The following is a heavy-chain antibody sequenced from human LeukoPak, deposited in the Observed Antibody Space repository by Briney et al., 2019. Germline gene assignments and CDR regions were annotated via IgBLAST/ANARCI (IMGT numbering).Heavy chain of an antibody. CDR2: IKEDGSEK. J-gene: IGHJ4*02. Sequence: RGSLRLSCITSGFTFSSYWMSWVRQAPGGGLEWVSNIKEDGSEKYYVDSVKGRFTISRDNAKISLYLQMNSLRAEDTDVYYCASEVWWAAVAGTILNYWGQGTLVTVSS. D-gene: IGHD6-19*01. CDR3: ASEVWWAAVAGTILNY. CDR1: GFTFSSYW. V-gene: IGHV3-7*05.